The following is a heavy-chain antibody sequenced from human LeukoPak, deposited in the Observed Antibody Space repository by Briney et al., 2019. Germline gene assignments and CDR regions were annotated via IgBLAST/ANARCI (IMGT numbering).Heavy chain of an antibody. CDR3: ARDRYYYDSSGYLLYYYYYYGMDV. D-gene: IGHD3-22*01. Sequence: ASVKVSCKASGYTFTSYGISWVRQAPGQGLEWMGWISAYNGNTNYARKLQGRVTMTTDTSTSTAYMELRSLRSDDTAVYYCARDRYYYDSSGYLLYYYYYYGMDVWGQGTTVTVSS. CDR1: GYTFTSYG. J-gene: IGHJ6*02. CDR2: ISAYNGNT. V-gene: IGHV1-18*01.